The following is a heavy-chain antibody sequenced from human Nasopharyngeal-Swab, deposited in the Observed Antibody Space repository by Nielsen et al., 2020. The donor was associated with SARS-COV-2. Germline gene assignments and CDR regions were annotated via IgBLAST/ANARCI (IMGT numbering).Heavy chain of an antibody. J-gene: IGHJ5*02. Sequence: GESLKISCMASGYSFVNHWIGWVRQKPGKGLEWMRMVYPGNSEIAYSPSFQGHITISADKSINTAYLQWRSLRASDTAMYFCARRAARDGYNYEVDPWGQGTLVTVS. CDR1: GYSFVNHW. CDR2: VYPGNSEI. V-gene: IGHV5-51*01. D-gene: IGHD5-24*01. CDR3: ARRAARDGYNYEVDP.